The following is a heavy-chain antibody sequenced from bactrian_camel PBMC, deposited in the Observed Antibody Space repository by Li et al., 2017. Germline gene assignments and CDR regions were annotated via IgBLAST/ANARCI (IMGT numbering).Heavy chain of an antibody. CDR2: VYTGSGRS. Sequence: VQLVESGGGTVQAGGSLRLSCVRSGWTYDRDCMGWFRQAPGKEREGVATVYTGSGRSYYADSVKGRFTISQDKAKNTVYLQMNSLKPEDTAMYYCAAALTNCPTGKIGSYEYNYRGQGTQVTVSS. J-gene: IGHJ4*01. D-gene: IGHD2*01. V-gene: IGHV3S1*01. CDR1: GWTYDRDC. CDR3: AAALTNCPTGKIGSYEYNY.